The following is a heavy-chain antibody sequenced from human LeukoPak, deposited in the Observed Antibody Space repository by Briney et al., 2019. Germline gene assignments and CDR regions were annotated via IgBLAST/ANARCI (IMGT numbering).Heavy chain of an antibody. D-gene: IGHD6-19*01. CDR2: IRGDGRTT. Sequence: QPGGSLRLSCAASGFTFGDYAMRWVRQAPGKGLEWVSLIRGDGRTTSYAGSVKGRFTISRDKSKNSLYLQMSSLRGEDTSMYYCAKDAVAGTWLHYWGQGTLVTVS. CDR1: GFTFGDYA. J-gene: IGHJ4*02. V-gene: IGHV3-43*02. CDR3: AKDAVAGTWLHY.